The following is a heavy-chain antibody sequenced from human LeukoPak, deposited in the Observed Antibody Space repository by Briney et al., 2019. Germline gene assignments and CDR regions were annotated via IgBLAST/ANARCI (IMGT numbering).Heavy chain of an antibody. J-gene: IGHJ5*02. Sequence: SETLSLTCAAYGGSFSGYYWSWIRQPPGKGLEWIGEINHSGSTNYNPSLKSRVTISVDTSKNQFSLKLSSVTAADTAVYYCARLTRHIVVVPAAMPQFDPWGQGTLVTVSS. CDR2: INHSGST. D-gene: IGHD2-2*01. CDR1: GGSFSGYY. V-gene: IGHV4-34*01. CDR3: ARLTRHIVVVPAAMPQFDP.